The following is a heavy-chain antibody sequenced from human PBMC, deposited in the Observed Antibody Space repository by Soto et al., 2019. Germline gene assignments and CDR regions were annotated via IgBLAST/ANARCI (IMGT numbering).Heavy chain of an antibody. Sequence: GASVKVSCKASGFTFTSSAVQWVRQARGQRLEWIGWIIVYSGNTNYAQKLQGRVTMTTDTFTSTAYMELRSLRSDDTAVYYCARDSSSWFKGWFDPWGQGTLVTVSS. D-gene: IGHD6-13*01. J-gene: IGHJ5*02. CDR2: IIVYSGNT. CDR1: GFTFTSSA. CDR3: ARDSSSWFKGWFDP. V-gene: IGHV1-18*01.